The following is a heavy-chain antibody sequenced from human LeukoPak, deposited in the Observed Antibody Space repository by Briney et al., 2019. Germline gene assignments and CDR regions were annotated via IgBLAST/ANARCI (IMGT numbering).Heavy chain of an antibody. J-gene: IGHJ6*03. CDR1: GGSISSSNW. V-gene: IGHV4-4*02. D-gene: IGHD2-2*01. CDR2: IYHSGST. CDR3: ARREVPAAIYYYYYMDV. Sequence: SETLSLTCAVSGGSISSSNWWSWVRQPPGKGLEWIGEIYHSGSTNYNPSLKSRVTISVDKSKNQFSLKLSSVTAADTAVYYCARREVPAAIYYYYYMDVWGKGTTVTISS.